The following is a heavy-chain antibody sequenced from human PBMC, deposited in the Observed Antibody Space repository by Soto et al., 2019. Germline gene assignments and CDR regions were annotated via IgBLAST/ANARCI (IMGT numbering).Heavy chain of an antibody. CDR2: IDPSDSYT. D-gene: IGHD2-8*02. CDR3: ARHGPGGSRYYYYYYGMDV. V-gene: IGHV5-10-1*01. Sequence: ESLKISFKGSGYSFTSYWISWVRQIPGKGLEWMGRIDPSDSYTNYSPSFQGHVTISADKSISTAYLQWSSLKASDTAMYYCARHGPGGSRYYYYYYGMDVWGQGTTVTVSS. J-gene: IGHJ6*02. CDR1: GYSFTSYW.